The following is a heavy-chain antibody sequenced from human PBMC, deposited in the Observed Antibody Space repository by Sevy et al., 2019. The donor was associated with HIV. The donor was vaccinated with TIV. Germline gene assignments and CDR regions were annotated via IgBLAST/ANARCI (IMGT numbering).Heavy chain of an antibody. V-gene: IGHV3-30*18. CDR3: AKDYSAGITMVRGAYRARGDYFDY. D-gene: IGHD3-10*01. Sequence: GGSLRLSCVTSGFTFRTSGMHWVRQSPGKGLEWVAVISYDEAHKNYVDSVKGRFSISKDNSKNTLYLQMSGLRTEDTAVYYCAKDYSAGITMVRGAYRARGDYFDYWGQGTQVTVSS. CDR2: ISYDEAHK. J-gene: IGHJ4*02. CDR1: GFTFRTSG.